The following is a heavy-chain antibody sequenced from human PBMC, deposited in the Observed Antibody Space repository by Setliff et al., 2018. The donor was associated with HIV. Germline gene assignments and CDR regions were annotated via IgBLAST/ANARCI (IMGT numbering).Heavy chain of an antibody. D-gene: IGHD6-19*01. CDR3: ALRGSSGWYVGGYFDY. J-gene: IGHJ4*02. CDR2: IYTSGST. V-gene: IGHV4-61*02. Sequence: PSETLSLTCTVSGGSISSGSYYWSWIRQPAGKGLEWIGRIYTSGSTNYNPSLKSRVTISVDTPKNQFSLKLSSVTAADTAVYYCALRGSSGWYVGGYFDYCGQGTLVTVSS. CDR1: GGSISSGSYY.